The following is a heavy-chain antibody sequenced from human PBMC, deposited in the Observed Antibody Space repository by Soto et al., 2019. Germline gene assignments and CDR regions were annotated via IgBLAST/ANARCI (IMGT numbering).Heavy chain of an antibody. CDR3: ARLRNHYDLDV. CDR2: IYSSGTT. Sequence: QVQLQESGPGLVKPSETLSLTCSVSGGSLAGLYWTWVRQPPGRGLEWIGWIYSSGTTNYNPALTSRVTMSVDTSKNQFSLKLTSGTAADTAMYYCARLRNHYDLDVWGRGTQVTVSS. V-gene: IGHV4-59*08. CDR1: GGSLAGLY. J-gene: IGHJ6*03. D-gene: IGHD1-1*01.